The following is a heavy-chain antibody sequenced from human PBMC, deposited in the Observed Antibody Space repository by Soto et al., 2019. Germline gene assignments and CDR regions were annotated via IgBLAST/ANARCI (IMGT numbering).Heavy chain of an antibody. V-gene: IGHV1-18*01. D-gene: IGHD2-15*01. CDR2: ISAYNGNT. CDR1: GYTFTSYG. J-gene: IGHJ4*02. Sequence: ASVKVSCKASGYTFTSYGISWVRQAPGQGLEWMGWISAYNGNTNYAQKLQGRVTMTTDTSTSTAYMELRSLRSDDTAVYYCARDLGYCSGGSCAKHFDYWGQGTLVTVSS. CDR3: ARDLGYCSGGSCAKHFDY.